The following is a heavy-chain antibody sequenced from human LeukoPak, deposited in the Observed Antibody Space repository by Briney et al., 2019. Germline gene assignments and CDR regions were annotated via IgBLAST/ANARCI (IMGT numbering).Heavy chain of an antibody. Sequence: SETLSLTCTVSGGPISSYYWSWLRQPAGKGLEWIGRIYTSGSTNYNPSLKSRVTMSVDTSKNQFSLKLSSVTAADTAVYYCARVRRERGGSSWSFDYWGQGTLVTVSS. D-gene: IGHD6-13*01. CDR1: GGPISSYY. V-gene: IGHV4-4*07. CDR3: ARVRRERGGSSWSFDY. J-gene: IGHJ4*02. CDR2: IYTSGST.